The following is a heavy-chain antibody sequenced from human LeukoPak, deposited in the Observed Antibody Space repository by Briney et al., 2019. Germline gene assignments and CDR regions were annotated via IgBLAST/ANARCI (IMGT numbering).Heavy chain of an antibody. Sequence: GGSLRLSCAASGFTFSNYDMHWVRQASGKGLEWVSVVGIAGDTYYSDSVKGRFTISSDSAKNSLYLQMNSLRVGDTAVYYCARTMGGEYFDYWGQGTLVTVSS. J-gene: IGHJ4*02. V-gene: IGHV3-13*01. CDR2: VGIAGDT. CDR3: ARTMGGEYFDY. CDR1: GFTFSNYD. D-gene: IGHD1-26*01.